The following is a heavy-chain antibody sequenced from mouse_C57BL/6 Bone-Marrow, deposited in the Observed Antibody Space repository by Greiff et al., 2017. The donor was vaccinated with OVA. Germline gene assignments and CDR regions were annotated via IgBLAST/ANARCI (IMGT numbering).Heavy chain of an antibody. Sequence: EVQGVESGAELVRPGASVKLSCTASGFNIKDDYMHWVKQRPEQGLEWIGWIDPENGDTEYASKFQGKATITADTSSNTAYLQLSSLTSEDTAVYYCTTGDGYSFDYWGQGTTLTVSS. CDR1: GFNIKDDY. J-gene: IGHJ2*01. CDR2: IDPENGDT. D-gene: IGHD2-3*01. V-gene: IGHV14-4*01. CDR3: TTGDGYSFDY.